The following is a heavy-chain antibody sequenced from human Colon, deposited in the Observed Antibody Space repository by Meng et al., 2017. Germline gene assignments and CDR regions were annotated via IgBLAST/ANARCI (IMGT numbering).Heavy chain of an antibody. Sequence: QVQLVQSGAEVKKPGASVKVSCKASGYSFTTYSMHWVRQAPGQGLDWMAWINTANGNAVYSETFQGRLTITRDASASTVNMELSSLGSEDTAVYYCATDFSPRGDYWGQGTLVTVSS. CDR2: INTANGNA. J-gene: IGHJ4*02. V-gene: IGHV1-3*04. CDR1: GYSFTTYS. CDR3: ATDFSPRGDY. D-gene: IGHD3-3*01.